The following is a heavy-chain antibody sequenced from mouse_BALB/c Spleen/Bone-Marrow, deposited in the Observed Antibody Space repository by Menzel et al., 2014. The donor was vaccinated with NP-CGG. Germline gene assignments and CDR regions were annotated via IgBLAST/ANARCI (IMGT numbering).Heavy chain of an antibody. Sequence: VQLKESGAELVKPGASVKLSCTASGFNIKDTYMHWVKQRPEQGLEWIGRIDPANGNTKYDPKFQGKATITADTSSNTAYLQLSSVTSEDTAVYYCATMITDWYFDVWGAGSTVTVSS. V-gene: IGHV14-3*02. CDR1: GFNIKDTY. D-gene: IGHD2-4*01. CDR3: ATMITDWYFDV. CDR2: IDPANGNT. J-gene: IGHJ1*01.